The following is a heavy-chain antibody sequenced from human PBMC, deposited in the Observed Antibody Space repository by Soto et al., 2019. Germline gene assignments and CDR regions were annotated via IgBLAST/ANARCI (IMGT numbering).Heavy chain of an antibody. CDR3: ARGGKFFYNGMDL. Sequence: QVQLVQSGAEVKRPGASVKVSCKASGYTFTSHELNRVRQGTGQGLEWMGWMNPNSGDTGHAQKFQGRVTMTRDTSIRTAYMELSSLRPEDTAVYYCARGGKFFYNGMDLWGQATTVTVSS. V-gene: IGHV1-8*01. CDR2: MNPNSGDT. CDR1: GYTFTSHE. J-gene: IGHJ6*02.